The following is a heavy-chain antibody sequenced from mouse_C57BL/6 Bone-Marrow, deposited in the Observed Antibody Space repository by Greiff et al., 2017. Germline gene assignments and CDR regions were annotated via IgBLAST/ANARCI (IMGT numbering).Heavy chain of an antibody. Sequence: QVQLQQSDAELVKPGASVKISCKVSGYTFTDHTIHWMKQRPEQGLEWIGYIYPRDGSTKYNEKFKGKATLTADKSSSPAYMQLNSLTSEDSAVYFWARVLRGAYYFDDGGQGTTRTVSS. D-gene: IGHD1-1*01. J-gene: IGHJ2*01. CDR2: IYPRDGST. CDR3: ARVLRGAYYFDD. CDR1: GYTFTDHT. V-gene: IGHV1-78*01.